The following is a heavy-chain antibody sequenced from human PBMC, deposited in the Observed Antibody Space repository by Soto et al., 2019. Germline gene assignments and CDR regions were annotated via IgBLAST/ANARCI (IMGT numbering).Heavy chain of an antibody. V-gene: IGHV1-46*01. CDR2: INPSGGST. CDR1: GYTFTSYY. D-gene: IGHD2-2*01. Sequence: ASVKVSCKASGYTFTSYYMHWVRQAPGQGLEWMGIINPSGGSTSYAQKFQGRVTMTRDTSTSTVYMELSSLRSEDTAVYYCARACSSTSCLYYYYYYGMDVWGQGTTVTGS. CDR3: ARACSSTSCLYYYYYYGMDV. J-gene: IGHJ6*02.